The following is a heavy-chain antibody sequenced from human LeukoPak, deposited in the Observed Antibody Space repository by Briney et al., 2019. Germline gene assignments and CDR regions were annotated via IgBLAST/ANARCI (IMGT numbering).Heavy chain of an antibody. D-gene: IGHD1-26*01. CDR3: ARELGRVGAFDI. CDR2: ISDSGGST. Sequence: GGSLRLSCSASGFPFSSYAMHWVRQAPGKGLEYVSAISDSGGSTYYADSVKGRFTISRDNSKNTLYLQMNSLRAEDTAVYYCARELGRVGAFDIWGQGTMVTVSS. V-gene: IGHV3-64*04. J-gene: IGHJ3*02. CDR1: GFPFSSYA.